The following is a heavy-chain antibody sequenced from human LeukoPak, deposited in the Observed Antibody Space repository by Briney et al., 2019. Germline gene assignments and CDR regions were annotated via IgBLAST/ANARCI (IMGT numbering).Heavy chain of an antibody. CDR1: GFTFNYYW. J-gene: IGHJ6*02. Sequence: GGSLSLSCAASGFTFNYYWMSWVRQTPGKGLEWLANIKPDGSEKYYVDSVRGRFTISRDNAKSSVHLQMNGLRAEDTAIYYCARDGHYCAMDVWGQGTTVTVSS. CDR3: ARDGHYCAMDV. V-gene: IGHV3-7*03. CDR2: IKPDGSEK.